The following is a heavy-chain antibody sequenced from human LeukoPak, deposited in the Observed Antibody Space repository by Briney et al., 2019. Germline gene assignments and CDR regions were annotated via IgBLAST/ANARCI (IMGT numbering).Heavy chain of an antibody. D-gene: IGHD2-15*01. Sequence: PGGSLRLSCAASGFTFSSYGMHWVRQAPGKGLEWVAVIWYDGSNKYYADSVKGRFTISRDNSKNTLYLQMNSLRAEDTAVYYCARACGGSCYLNDYWGQGTLVTVSS. CDR3: ARACGGSCYLNDY. CDR1: GFTFSSYG. V-gene: IGHV3-33*01. CDR2: IWYDGSNK. J-gene: IGHJ4*02.